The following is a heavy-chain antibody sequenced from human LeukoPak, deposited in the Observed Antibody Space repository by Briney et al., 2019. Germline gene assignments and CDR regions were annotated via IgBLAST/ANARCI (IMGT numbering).Heavy chain of an antibody. J-gene: IGHJ4*02. Sequence: ASVKVSCKASGYTFTDYYVHWVRQAPGQGLEWMGWINPNSGGTNYAQKFQGRVTMTRDTSISTAYMELRSDDTAVYYCARSWVGSLSLDYWGQGTLVTVSS. CDR2: INPNSGGT. D-gene: IGHD3-10*01. CDR3: ARSWVGSLSLDY. V-gene: IGHV1-2*02. CDR1: GYTFTDYY.